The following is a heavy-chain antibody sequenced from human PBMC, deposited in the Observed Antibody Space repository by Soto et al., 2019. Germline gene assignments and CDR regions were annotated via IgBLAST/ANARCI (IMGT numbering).Heavy chain of an antibody. CDR2: IYYSGST. CDR3: GRDIRSGYDLEGPPKV. CDR1: GGSISSGGYY. Sequence: PSETLSLTCTVSGGSISSGGYYWSWIRQHPGKGLEWIGYIYYSGSTYYNPSLKSRVTISVDTSKNQFSLQLSSVTAADTAVYYCGRDIRSGYDLEGPPKVWGQVTLVTVSS. D-gene: IGHD5-12*01. J-gene: IGHJ4*02. V-gene: IGHV4-31*03.